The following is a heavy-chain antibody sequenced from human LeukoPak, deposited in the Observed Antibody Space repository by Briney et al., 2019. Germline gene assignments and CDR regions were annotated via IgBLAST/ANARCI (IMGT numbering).Heavy chain of an antibody. V-gene: IGHV3-30*04. Sequence: GGSLRLSCAASGFTFSSYAMHWVRQAPGKGLEWVAVISYDGSNKYYADSVKGRFTISRDNSKNTLYLQMNSLRAEDTAVYYCATLVGAYYYDSSGLPNWFDPWGQGTLVTVSS. J-gene: IGHJ5*02. CDR2: ISYDGSNK. D-gene: IGHD3-22*01. CDR3: ATLVGAYYYDSSGLPNWFDP. CDR1: GFTFSSYA.